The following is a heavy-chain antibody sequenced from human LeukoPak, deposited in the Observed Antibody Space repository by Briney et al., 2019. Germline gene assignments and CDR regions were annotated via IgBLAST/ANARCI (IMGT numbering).Heavy chain of an antibody. V-gene: IGHV3-7*01. CDR3: ARDRGYYGDYSFDY. Sequence: GGSLRLSCAASGFTFSSYWMSWVRQAPGKGLEWVANIKQDGSEKYYVDSVKGRFTISRDNAKNSLYLQMNSLRAEDTAVYYCARDRGYYGDYSFDYWGQGTLVTVSS. J-gene: IGHJ4*02. CDR2: IKQDGSEK. D-gene: IGHD4-17*01. CDR1: GFTFSSYW.